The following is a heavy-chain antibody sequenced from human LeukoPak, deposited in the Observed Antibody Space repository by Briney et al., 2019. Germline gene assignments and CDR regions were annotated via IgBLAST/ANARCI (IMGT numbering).Heavy chain of an antibody. V-gene: IGHV3-21*01. CDR3: VREPPYCSGGSCYSDAFDI. D-gene: IGHD2-15*01. J-gene: IGHJ3*02. CDR1: GFTFSSHS. CDR2: ISSSSSYI. Sequence: GGSLRLSCAASGFTFSSHSMNWVRQAPGKGLEWGSSISSSSSYIYYADSVKGRFTISRDNAKNSLYLQMNSLRAEDTAVYYCVREPPYCSGGSCYSDAFDIWGQGTMVTVSS.